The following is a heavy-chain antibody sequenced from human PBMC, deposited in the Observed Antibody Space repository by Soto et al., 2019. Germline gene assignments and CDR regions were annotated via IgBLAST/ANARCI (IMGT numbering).Heavy chain of an antibody. CDR2: VQSGRTT. CDR3: ARDDVLCDGGRCYGVPLDV. D-gene: IGHD2-15*01. V-gene: IGHV3-66*01. J-gene: IGHJ6*04. CDR1: GFTVSSKY. Sequence: EVQLVESGGGLVQPGGSLRLSCAASGFTVSSKYMTWVRQAPGKGLEWVSLVQSGRTTYYADSVKGRFTISRDASENTLHLQMDSLRVEDTAVYYCARDDVLCDGGRCYGVPLDVWREGTTVTVSS.